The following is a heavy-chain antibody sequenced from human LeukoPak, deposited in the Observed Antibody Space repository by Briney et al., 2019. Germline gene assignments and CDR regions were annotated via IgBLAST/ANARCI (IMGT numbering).Heavy chain of an antibody. V-gene: IGHV3-30-3*01. D-gene: IGHD3-22*01. J-gene: IGHJ5*02. CDR1: GFTFSSYA. CDR2: ISYDGSNK. Sequence: PGGSLRLSCAASGFTFSSYAMHWVRQAPGKGLEWVAVISYDGSNKYYADSVKGRFTISRDNSKNTLYLQMNSLRAEDTAVYYCARGRYYYDSSGPIRGPPEGPWGQGTLVTVSS. CDR3: ARGRYYYDSSGPIRGPPEGP.